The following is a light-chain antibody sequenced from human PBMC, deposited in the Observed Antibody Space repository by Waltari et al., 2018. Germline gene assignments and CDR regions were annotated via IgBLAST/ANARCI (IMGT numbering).Light chain of an antibody. V-gene: IGKV3-20*01. Sequence: EIVLTQSPGTLSLSPGERATLSCWASQSVSKYLAWYQQNPGQAPRLLIYETAIRATGVPDRFRGSGSGTDFSLTISRLEPEDFAVYYCQKYGRLPATFGQGTKVESK. CDR2: ETA. CDR1: QSVSKY. CDR3: QKYGRLPAT. J-gene: IGKJ1*01.